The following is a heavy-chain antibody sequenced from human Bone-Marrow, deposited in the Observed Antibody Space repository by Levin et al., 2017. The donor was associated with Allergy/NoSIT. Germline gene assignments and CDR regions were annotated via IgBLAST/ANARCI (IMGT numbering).Heavy chain of an antibody. V-gene: IGHV4-31*03. Sequence: PSQTLSLTCSLSGGAISSGGYYWTWLRLHPAKGLEWIGHKYTRGSAYYNPSLQSRATIAVDKSANQFSLKMTSVTAADTAVYYCAMAATFFEGYGGLNVWGQGTTVIVSS. CDR2: KYTRGSA. J-gene: IGHJ6*02. D-gene: IGHD5-18*01. CDR3: AMAATFFEGYGGLNV. CDR1: GGAISSGGYY.